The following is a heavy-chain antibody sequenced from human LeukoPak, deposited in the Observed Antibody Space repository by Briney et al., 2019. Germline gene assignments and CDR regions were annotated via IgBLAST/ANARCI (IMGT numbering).Heavy chain of an antibody. V-gene: IGHV3-7*01. Sequence: GGSLRLSCAASGFTFSSYWMSWVRQAPGKGQEWVANIKQDGSEKYYVDSVKGRFTISRDNAKNSLYLQMNSLRAEDTAVYYCAKVTLYYDSEGFDYWGQGTLVTVSS. CDR1: GFTFSSYW. CDR3: AKVTLYYDSEGFDY. J-gene: IGHJ4*02. CDR2: IKQDGSEK. D-gene: IGHD3-22*01.